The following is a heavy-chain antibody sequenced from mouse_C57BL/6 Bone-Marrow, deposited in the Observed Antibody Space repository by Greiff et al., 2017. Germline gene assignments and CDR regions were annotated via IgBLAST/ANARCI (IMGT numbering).Heavy chain of an antibody. CDR1: GYAFTNYL. D-gene: IGHD1-1*02. CDR2: IIPGSGGT. Sequence: QVLLQQSGAELVRPGTSVTVSCKASGYAFTNYLLEWVKQRPGQGLEWIGVIIPGSGGTNYNAKFKGKATLTADKSSSTAYMQLSSLTSEDSAVYFCARNYGGAMDYWGQGTSVTVSS. J-gene: IGHJ4*01. V-gene: IGHV1-54*01. CDR3: ARNYGGAMDY.